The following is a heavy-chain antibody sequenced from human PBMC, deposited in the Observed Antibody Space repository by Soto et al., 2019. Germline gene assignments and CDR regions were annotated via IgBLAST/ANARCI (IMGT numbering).Heavy chain of an antibody. CDR2: IIPIFGTA. CDR3: ARDILDILTGGRFDP. D-gene: IGHD3-9*01. J-gene: IGHJ5*02. Sequence: SVKVSCKASGGTFSSYAISWVRQAPGQGLEWMGGIIPIFGTANYAQKFQGRVTITADKSTSTAYMELSSLRSEDTAVYYCARDILDILTGGRFDPWGQGTLVTVSS. V-gene: IGHV1-69*06. CDR1: GGTFSSYA.